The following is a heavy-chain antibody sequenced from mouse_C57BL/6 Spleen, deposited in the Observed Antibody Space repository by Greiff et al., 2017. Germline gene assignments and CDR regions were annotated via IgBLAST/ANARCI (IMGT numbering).Heavy chain of an antibody. CDR2: IYPGSGST. D-gene: IGHD2-5*01. CDR3: ARSTYYSNYVPGDY. J-gene: IGHJ4*01. V-gene: IGHV1-55*01. Sequence: QVQLQQPGAELVKPGASVKMSCKASGYTFTSYWITWVKQRPGQGLEWIGDIYPGSGSTNYNEKFKSKATLTVDTSSSTAYMQLSSLTSEDSAVYYCARSTYYSNYVPGDYWGQGTSVTVSS. CDR1: GYTFTSYW.